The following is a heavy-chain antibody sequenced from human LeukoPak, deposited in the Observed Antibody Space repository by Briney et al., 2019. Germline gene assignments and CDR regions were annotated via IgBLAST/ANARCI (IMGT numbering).Heavy chain of an antibody. D-gene: IGHD3-3*01. Sequence: GGSLRLSCTASGFTFSSYAMHWVRQAPGKGLEWVALISNDGSNKYYADSVKGRFTISRDNSKNTLYLQMNSLRAEDTAVYYCAKNRDPQLERGSDYWGQGTLVTVSS. CDR3: AKNRDPQLERGSDY. V-gene: IGHV3-30-3*02. CDR1: GFTFSSYA. CDR2: ISNDGSNK. J-gene: IGHJ4*02.